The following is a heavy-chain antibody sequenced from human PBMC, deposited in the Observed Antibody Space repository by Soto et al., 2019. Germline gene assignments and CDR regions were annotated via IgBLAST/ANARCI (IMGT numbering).Heavy chain of an antibody. Sequence: GASVKVSCKASGCTFTSYYMHWVRQAPGQGLERMGIINPSGGSTSYAQKFQGRVTMTRDTSTSTVYMELSSLRSEDTAVYYCARDPSITIFGVVIISAFGWFDPWGQGTLVTVSS. D-gene: IGHD3-3*01. V-gene: IGHV1-46*03. CDR1: GCTFTSYY. J-gene: IGHJ5*02. CDR2: INPSGGST. CDR3: ARDPSITIFGVVIISAFGWFDP.